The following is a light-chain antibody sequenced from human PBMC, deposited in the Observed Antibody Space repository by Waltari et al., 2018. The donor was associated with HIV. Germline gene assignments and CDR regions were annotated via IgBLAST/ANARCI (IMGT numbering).Light chain of an antibody. CDR3: SSFTTSGTWV. CDR2: EVS. V-gene: IGLV2-18*02. Sequence: QSALTQPPSVSGSPGQSLAISCTGTSRNVGRYDRVSWYHQSPGTSPKLIVYEVSNRPSGVPGRFSGSKSGNTASLTISGLQPEDEADYYCSSFTTSGTWVFGGGTKLTVL. CDR1: SRNVGRYDR. J-gene: IGLJ3*02.